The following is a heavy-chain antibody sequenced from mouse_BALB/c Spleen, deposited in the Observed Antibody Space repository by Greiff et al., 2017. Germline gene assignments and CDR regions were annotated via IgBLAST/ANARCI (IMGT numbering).Heavy chain of an antibody. J-gene: IGHJ4*01. CDR2: INPSSGYT. Sequence: QVQLQQSGAELARPGASVKMSCKASGYTFTSYTMHWVKQRPGQGLEWIGYINPSSGYTNYNQKFKDKATLTADKSSSTAYMKLSSLTSEDSAVYYCAGGTTIGYAMDYWGQGTSVTVSS. D-gene: IGHD2-14*01. V-gene: IGHV1-4*01. CDR1: GYTFTSYT. CDR3: AGGTTIGYAMDY.